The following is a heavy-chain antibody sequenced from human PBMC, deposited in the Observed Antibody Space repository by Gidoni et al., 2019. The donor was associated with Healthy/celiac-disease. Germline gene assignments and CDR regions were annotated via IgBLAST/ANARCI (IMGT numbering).Heavy chain of an antibody. V-gene: IGHV1-8*01. CDR2: MNPNSGNT. Sequence: VQLVQSGAEVKKPGASVKVSCKASGYTFTSYDLHWVRQATGQGLEWMGWMNPNSGNTGYAQKFQGRVTMTRNTAISTAYMELSSLRSEDTAVYYCARVSPGIAAAGYYDYYGMDVWGQGTTVTVSS. J-gene: IGHJ6*02. CDR3: ARVSPGIAAAGYYDYYGMDV. D-gene: IGHD6-13*01. CDR1: GYTFTSYD.